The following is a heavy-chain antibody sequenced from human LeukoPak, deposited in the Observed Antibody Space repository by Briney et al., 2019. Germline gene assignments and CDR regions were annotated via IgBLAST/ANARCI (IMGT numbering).Heavy chain of an antibody. CDR1: GFTFSSYS. CDR2: ISSSSSYI. J-gene: IGHJ6*03. V-gene: IGHV3-21*01. Sequence: PGGSLRLSCAASGFTFSSYSMNWVRQAPGKGLEWVSSISSSSSYIYYADSVKGRFTISRDNAKNSLYLQMNSLRAEDTAVYYCARLTGTTITRSGYYYYYMDVWGKGTTVTVSS. CDR3: ARLTGTTITRSGYYYYYMDV. D-gene: IGHD1-1*01.